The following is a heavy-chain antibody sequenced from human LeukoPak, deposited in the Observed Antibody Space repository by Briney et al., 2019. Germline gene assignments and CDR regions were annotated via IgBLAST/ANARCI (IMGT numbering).Heavy chain of an antibody. CDR2: IWYDGSNK. Sequence: GRSLRLSCAASGFTFSSYGMHWVRQAPGKGLEWVAVIWYDGSNKYYADSVKGRFTISRDNSKNTLYLQMNSLRAEDTAVYYCARGIQLSKPTFDYWGQGTLVTVSP. V-gene: IGHV3-33*01. CDR1: GFTFSSYG. D-gene: IGHD5-18*01. J-gene: IGHJ4*02. CDR3: ARGIQLSKPTFDY.